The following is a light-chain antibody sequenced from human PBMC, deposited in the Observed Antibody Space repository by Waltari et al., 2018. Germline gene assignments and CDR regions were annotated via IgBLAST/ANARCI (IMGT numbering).Light chain of an antibody. J-gene: IGLJ3*02. Sequence: SYVLTQPPSVSVAPGKTAKITCGGTAIQTKTLPWSQQQPGRAPDLLVFDDDKRPSGIPERVSGSNSGSAATLTTSRVEPGDEADYYCQVWDADGDHVVFGGGTRLTVL. CDR3: QVWDADGDHVV. CDR1: AIQTKT. V-gene: IGLV3-21*03. CDR2: DDD.